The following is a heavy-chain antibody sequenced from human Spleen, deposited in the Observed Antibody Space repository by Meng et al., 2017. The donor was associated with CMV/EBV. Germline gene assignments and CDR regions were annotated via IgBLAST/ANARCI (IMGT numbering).Heavy chain of an antibody. CDR1: GASFGSDY. CDR3: ARDVNYYHSGGYYHLLDS. CDR2: ILYRGGT. D-gene: IGHD3-22*01. J-gene: IGHJ4*02. V-gene: IGHV4-59*01. Sequence: SETLSLTCTVSGASFGSDYWSWIRQPPGKGLEWIGYILYRGGTTVNHSLKSRVTFSVDTSKNQFSLKLNSVTAADTAIYCCARDVNYYHSGGYYHLLDSGGQGTLVTVSS.